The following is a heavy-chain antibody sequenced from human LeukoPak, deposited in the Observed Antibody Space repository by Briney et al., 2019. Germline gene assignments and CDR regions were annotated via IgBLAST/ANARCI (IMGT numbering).Heavy chain of an antibody. J-gene: IGHJ4*02. Sequence: KPSETLSLTCAVSGYSISSGYYWGWIRQPPGKGLEWIGSIYHSGSTYYNPSLKSRVTISVDTSKNQFSLKLSSVTAADTAVYYCARYKVYYDSSGYEGYYFDYWGQGTLVTVSS. D-gene: IGHD3-22*01. CDR2: IYHSGST. V-gene: IGHV4-38-2*01. CDR1: GYSISSGYY. CDR3: ARYKVYYDSSGYEGYYFDY.